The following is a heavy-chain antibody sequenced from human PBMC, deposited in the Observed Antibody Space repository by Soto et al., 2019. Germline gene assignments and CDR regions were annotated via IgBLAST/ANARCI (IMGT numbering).Heavy chain of an antibody. D-gene: IGHD3-10*01. CDR1: GFSFNSHA. Sequence: GGSLRLSCAASGFSFNSHAMTWVLQAPGRGLEWVAAINSGVDAFYADSVRGRFTISRDNSKDTLYLQMNSLGVEDTALYYCAKVLSLRTSGKYYKPFFHGMDVWGLGTTVTVSS. V-gene: IGHV3-23*01. CDR2: INSGVDA. J-gene: IGHJ6*02. CDR3: AKVLSLRTSGKYYKPFFHGMDV.